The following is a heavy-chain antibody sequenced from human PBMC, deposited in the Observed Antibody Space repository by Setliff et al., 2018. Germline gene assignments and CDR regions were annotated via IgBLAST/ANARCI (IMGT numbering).Heavy chain of an antibody. D-gene: IGHD6-19*01. V-gene: IGHV4-4*07. CDR2: IYTSGST. Sequence: PSETLSLTCTVSGGSINNYYWSWIRQPAGKGLEWIGHIYTSGSTNYNPSLKSRVTISVDASKNQLSLNLRSVTAADTAVYYCARAISGWYSAHYYYMDVWGKGTTVTVSS. J-gene: IGHJ6*03. CDR3: ARAISGWYSAHYYYMDV. CDR1: GGSINNYY.